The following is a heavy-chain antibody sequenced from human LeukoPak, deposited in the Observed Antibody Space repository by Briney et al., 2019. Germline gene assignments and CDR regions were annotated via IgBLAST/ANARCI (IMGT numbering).Heavy chain of an antibody. CDR1: GGSFSGYY. D-gene: IGHD2-15*01. CDR2: INHSGST. V-gene: IGHV4-34*01. CDR3: ARGLVTVVAAIYYFDY. Sequence: SETLSLTCAVYGGSFSGYYWSWIRQPPGKGLEWIGEINHSGSTNYNPSLKSRVTISVDTSKNQFSLKLGSVTAADTAVYYCARGLVTVVAAIYYFDYWGQGTLVTVSS. J-gene: IGHJ4*02.